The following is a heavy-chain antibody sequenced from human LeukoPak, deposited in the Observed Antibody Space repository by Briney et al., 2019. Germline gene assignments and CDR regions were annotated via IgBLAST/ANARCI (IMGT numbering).Heavy chain of an antibody. CDR2: IRYDGSNK. CDR3: ARLSSAYFDY. Sequence: GGSLRLSCAASGFTFSSCGMHWVRQAPGKGLEWVSFIRYDGSNKYYADSVKGRFTISRDNAKNTLYLQMSSLRAEDTAVYYCARLSSAYFDYWGQGTLVTVSS. D-gene: IGHD4/OR15-4a*01. CDR1: GFTFSSCG. J-gene: IGHJ4*02. V-gene: IGHV3-30*02.